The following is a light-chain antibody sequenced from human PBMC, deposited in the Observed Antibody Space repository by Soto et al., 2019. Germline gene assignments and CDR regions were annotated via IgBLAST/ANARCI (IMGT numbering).Light chain of an antibody. J-gene: IGLJ2*01. CDR3: SSYGGLNNLV. CDR1: SSDVGGYNY. CDR2: EVS. V-gene: IGLV2-8*01. Sequence: QSALTQPPSASGSPGQSVTISCTGTSSDVGGYNYVSWYQQHPGKAPKLMIYEVSKRPSGVPDRFSGSKSGNTASLTVSGLPAEDEADYYCSSYGGLNNLVFGGGTKLTVL.